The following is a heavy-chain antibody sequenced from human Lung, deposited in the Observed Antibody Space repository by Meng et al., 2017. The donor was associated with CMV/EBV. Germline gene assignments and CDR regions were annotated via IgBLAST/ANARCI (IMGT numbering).Heavy chain of an antibody. D-gene: IGHD2-2*01. J-gene: IGHJ4*02. V-gene: IGHV4-30-4*01. Sequence: QVQLQEPGPGLVKPSQTLSLTCTASGDSISSGEYFWSWIRQPPGKGLEWIGYMDYRGSTFYNPSLKSRVTISVDTSKNQFSLKLSSVTAADTAVYFCARGELLWDYWGQGTLVTVSS. CDR1: GDSISSGEYF. CDR2: MDYRGST. CDR3: ARGELLWDY.